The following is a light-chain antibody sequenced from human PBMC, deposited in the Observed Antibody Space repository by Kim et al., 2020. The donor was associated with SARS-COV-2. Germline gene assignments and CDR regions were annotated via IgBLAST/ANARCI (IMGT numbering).Light chain of an antibody. CDR3: TSRDSSGNHWV. CDR2: GKN. CDR1: SLRSYY. V-gene: IGLV3-19*01. J-gene: IGLJ3*02. Sequence: SSELTQDPAVSVALGQTVRLTCQGDSLRSYYASWYQQKPGQAPVLVIYGKNNRPSGIPDRFSGSSSGNTASLTITGAPAEDEADYYCTSRDSSGNHWVFG.